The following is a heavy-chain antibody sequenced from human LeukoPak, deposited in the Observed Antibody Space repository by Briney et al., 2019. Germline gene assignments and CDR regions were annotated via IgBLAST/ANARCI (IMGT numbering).Heavy chain of an antibody. D-gene: IGHD3-10*01. V-gene: IGHV1-2*02. CDR2: INPNSGDT. CDR1: GYTFTGYY. Sequence: ASVKVSFKASGYTFTGYYIHWVRQAPGQGLEWMGWINPNSGDTNYAQKFQGRVTMTRDTSISTAYMELSRLRSDDTAVYYCARGFYYGSGSYYNGGHAFDIWGQGTMVTVSS. J-gene: IGHJ3*02. CDR3: ARGFYYGSGSYYNGGHAFDI.